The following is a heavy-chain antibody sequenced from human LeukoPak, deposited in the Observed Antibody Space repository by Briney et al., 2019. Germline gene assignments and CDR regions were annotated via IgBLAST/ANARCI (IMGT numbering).Heavy chain of an antibody. CDR2: IYTSGST. CDR1: GGSIGSGSYY. V-gene: IGHV4-61*02. Sequence: SETLSLTCTVSGGSIGSGSYYWSWIRQPAGKGLEWIGRIYTSGSTNYNPSLKSRVTISVDTSKNQFSLKLSSVTAADTAVYYCARWGGRNDAFDIWGQGTMVTVSS. J-gene: IGHJ3*02. CDR3: ARWGGRNDAFDI. D-gene: IGHD3-16*01.